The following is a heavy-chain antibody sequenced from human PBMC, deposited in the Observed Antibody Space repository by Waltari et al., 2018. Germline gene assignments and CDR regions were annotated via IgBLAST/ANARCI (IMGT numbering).Heavy chain of an antibody. CDR1: GGSISSGGYY. J-gene: IGHJ3*02. CDR2: IYHSGST. D-gene: IGHD6-13*01. Sequence: QVQLQESGPGLVKPSQTLSLTCTVSGGSISSGGYYWSWIRQHPGKGLEWIGEIYHSGSTNYTPSLKRRVTISVDKSKNQFSLKLSSVTAADTAVYYCARDQGIAAGRGAFDIWGQGTMVTVSS. V-gene: IGHV4-31*03. CDR3: ARDQGIAAGRGAFDI.